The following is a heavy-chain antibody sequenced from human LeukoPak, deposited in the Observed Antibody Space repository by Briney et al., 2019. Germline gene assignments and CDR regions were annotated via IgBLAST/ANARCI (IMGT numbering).Heavy chain of an antibody. CDR2: VTDSGDKV. CDR3: VKGSGSSGYYPLNY. V-gene: IGHV3-23*01. J-gene: IGHJ4*02. CDR1: GFTFSSYA. Sequence: GGSMRLSCAASGFTFSSYAMTWVRQAPGKGLERVSAVTDSGDKVFYADSVKGRFTISRDNSKNTLYLQMSSLRVEDTAVYYCVKGSGSSGYYPLNYWGQGTLVTVSS. D-gene: IGHD3-22*01.